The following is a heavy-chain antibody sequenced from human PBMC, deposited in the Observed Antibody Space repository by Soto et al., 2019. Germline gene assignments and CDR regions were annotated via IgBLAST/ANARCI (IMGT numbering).Heavy chain of an antibody. J-gene: IGHJ6*02. CDR2: INHSGST. CDR1: GGSFSGYY. V-gene: IGHV4-34*01. CDR3: ARGYYGSGSYYFYYYGMDV. D-gene: IGHD3-10*01. Sequence: PSETLSLTCAVYGGSFSGYYWSWIRQPPGKGLEWIGEINHSGSTNYNPSLKSRVTISVDTSKNQFSLKLSSVTAADTAVYYCARGYYGSGSYYFYYYGMDVWGQGTTVTVSS.